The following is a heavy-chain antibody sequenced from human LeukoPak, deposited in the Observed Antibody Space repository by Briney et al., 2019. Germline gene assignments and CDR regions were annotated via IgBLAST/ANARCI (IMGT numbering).Heavy chain of an antibody. J-gene: IGHJ4*02. D-gene: IGHD2-21*02. CDR3: AREYVVVTAHFDY. CDR1: GFTFIAYE. CDR2: ISTSGSSI. V-gene: IGHV3-48*03. Sequence: PGGSLRLSCAASGFTFIAYEMNWVRQAPGKGLEWVSHISTSGSSIYYADSVKGRFTISRDNAKNSLYLQMNSLRAEDTAVYYCAREYVVVTAHFDYWGQGTLVTVSS.